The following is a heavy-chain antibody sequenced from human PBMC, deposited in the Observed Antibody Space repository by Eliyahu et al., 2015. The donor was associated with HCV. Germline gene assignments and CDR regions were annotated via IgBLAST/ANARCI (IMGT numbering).Heavy chain of an antibody. D-gene: IGHD1-26*01. J-gene: IGHJ6*03. CDR1: GSCFSSYG. CDR3: ARGEWELLFHYYYYMDV. V-gene: IGHV3-33*01. CDR2: IWFDGSNK. Sequence: QVQLVESGGGVVQPGRSLRLSCAAXGSCFSSYGMHWVRQAPGKGLEWVAVIWFDGSNKDYADSVKGRFTISRDNSKNTLYLQMNSLRAEDTAVYYCARGEWELLFHYYYYMDVWGKGTTVTVSS.